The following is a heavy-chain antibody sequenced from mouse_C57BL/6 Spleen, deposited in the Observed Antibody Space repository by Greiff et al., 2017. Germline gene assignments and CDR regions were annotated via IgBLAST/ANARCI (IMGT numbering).Heavy chain of an antibody. Sequence: DVKLQESGPVLVKPGASVKMSCKASGYTFTDYYMNWVKQSHGKSLEWIGVINPYNGGTSYNQKFKGKATLTVDKSSSTAYMELNSLTSEDSAVYYCARWGYDGYNDPFAYWGQGTLVTGSA. V-gene: IGHV1-19*01. J-gene: IGHJ3*01. CDR1: GYTFTDYY. D-gene: IGHD2-3*01. CDR3: ARWGYDGYNDPFAY. CDR2: INPYNGGT.